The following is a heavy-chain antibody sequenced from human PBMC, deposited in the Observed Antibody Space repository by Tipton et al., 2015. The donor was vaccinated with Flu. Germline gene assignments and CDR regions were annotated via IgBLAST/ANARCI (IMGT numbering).Heavy chain of an antibody. J-gene: IGHJ4*02. CDR3: AREGASGDYGDYLRY. D-gene: IGHD4-17*01. V-gene: IGHV3-53*01. Sequence: GSLRLSCAASGFTVSSTYMSWVRQAPGKGLEWVSVIYSDGNTYYADSVKGRFMVSRDSSKNTLDLQMSSLRAEDTAVYYCAREGASGDYGDYLRYWGQGTLVTVSS. CDR2: IYSDGNT. CDR1: GFTVSSTY.